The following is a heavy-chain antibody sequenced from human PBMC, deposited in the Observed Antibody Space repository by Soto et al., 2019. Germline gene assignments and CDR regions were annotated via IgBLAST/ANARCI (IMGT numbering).Heavy chain of an antibody. V-gene: IGHV3-33*01. Sequence: TGGSLRLSCAASGFTFSSYGMHWVRQAPGKGLEWVAVIWYDGSNKYYADSVKGRFTISRDNSKNTLYLQMNSLRAEDTAVYYCARGAPRGSSSDFDYWGQGTLVTVSS. CDR1: GFTFSSYG. CDR2: IWYDGSNK. J-gene: IGHJ4*02. CDR3: ARGAPRGSSSDFDY. D-gene: IGHD6-13*01.